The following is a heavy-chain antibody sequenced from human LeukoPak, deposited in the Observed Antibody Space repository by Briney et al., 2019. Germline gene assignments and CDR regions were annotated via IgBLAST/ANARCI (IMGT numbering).Heavy chain of an antibody. CDR1: GGSISSSSYY. V-gene: IGHV4-39*01. J-gene: IGHJ4*02. D-gene: IGHD2-2*02. Sequence: SETLSLTCTVSGGSISSSSYYWGWIRQPPGKGLEWIGSIYYSGSTYYNPSLKSRVTISVDTSENQFSLKLSSVTAADTAVYYCARGSRQWEVQLLYLDYWGQGTLVTVSS. CDR3: ARGSRQWEVQLLYLDY. CDR2: IYYSGST.